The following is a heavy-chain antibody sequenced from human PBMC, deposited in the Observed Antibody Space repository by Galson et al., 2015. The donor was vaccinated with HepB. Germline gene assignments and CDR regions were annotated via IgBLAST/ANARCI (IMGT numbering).Heavy chain of an antibody. D-gene: IGHD2-15*01. CDR3: ARVSGGGDSCYSLSGRGCWFDP. CDR1: GDSVSSNSAA. CDR2: TYYRSKWYD. J-gene: IGHJ5*02. V-gene: IGHV6-1*01. Sequence: CAISGDSVSSNSAAWNWIRQSPSRGLEWLGRTYYRSKWYDDYAVSVKSRITINPDTSKNQFSLQLSSVTPEDTAVYYCARVSGGGDSCYSLSGRGCWFDPWGQETLVTVSS.